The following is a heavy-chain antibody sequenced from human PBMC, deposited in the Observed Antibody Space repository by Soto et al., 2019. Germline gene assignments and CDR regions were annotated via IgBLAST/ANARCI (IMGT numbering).Heavy chain of an antibody. Sequence: GGSLRLSCAASGFTFSSYGMHWVRQAPGKGLEWVAVIWYDGSNKYYADSVKGRFTISRDNSKSALYLQMNSLRAEDTAVYYCAKDLGYSGYGVFDYWGQGTLVTVSS. V-gene: IGHV3-30*02. CDR1: GFTFSSYG. CDR3: AKDLGYSGYGVFDY. D-gene: IGHD5-12*01. CDR2: IWYDGSNK. J-gene: IGHJ4*02.